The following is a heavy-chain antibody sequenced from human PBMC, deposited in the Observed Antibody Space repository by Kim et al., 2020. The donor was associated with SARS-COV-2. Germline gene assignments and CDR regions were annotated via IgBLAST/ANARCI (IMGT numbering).Heavy chain of an antibody. Sequence: GGSLRLSCAASGFTFSNAWMSWVRQAPGKGLEWVGRIKSKTDGGTTDYAAPVKGRFTISRDDSKNTLYLQMNSLKTEDTAVYYCTTAVPPPVFGDSSSWYYYYYGMDVWGQGTTVTVSS. J-gene: IGHJ6*02. V-gene: IGHV3-15*01. CDR1: GFTFSNAW. CDR3: TTAVPPPVFGDSSSWYYYYYGMDV. D-gene: IGHD6-13*01. CDR2: IKSKTDGGTT.